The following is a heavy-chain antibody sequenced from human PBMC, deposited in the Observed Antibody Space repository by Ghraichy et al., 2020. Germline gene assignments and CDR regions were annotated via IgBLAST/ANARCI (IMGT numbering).Heavy chain of an antibody. D-gene: IGHD2-8*01. CDR3: ATQHCTDGVCYRNYHYYGLDV. J-gene: IGHJ6*02. CDR2: IYYSGST. V-gene: IGHV4-39*01. CDR1: GGSISSSSYY. Sequence: SETLSLTCTVSGGSISSSSYYWGWIRQPPGKGLEWIGSIYYSGSTYYNPSLKSRVTISVDTSKNQFSLKLSSVTAADTAVYYCATQHCTDGVCYRNYHYYGLDVWGQGTTVTVSS.